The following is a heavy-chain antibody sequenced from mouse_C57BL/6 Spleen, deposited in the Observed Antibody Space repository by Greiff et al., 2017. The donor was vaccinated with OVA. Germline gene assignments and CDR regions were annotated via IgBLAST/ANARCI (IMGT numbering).Heavy chain of an antibody. V-gene: IGHV1-85*01. D-gene: IGHD1-1*01. CDR2: IYPRDGST. J-gene: IGHJ1*03. CDR3: ARRDYGSSWYFDV. CDR1: GYTFTSSD. Sequence: QVQLQQSGPELVKPGASVKLSCKASGYTFTSSDINWVKQRPGQGLEWIGWIYPRDGSTKYNEKFKGKATLTVDTSSSTAYMELHSLTSEDSAVYFCARRDYGSSWYFDVWGTGTTVTVSS.